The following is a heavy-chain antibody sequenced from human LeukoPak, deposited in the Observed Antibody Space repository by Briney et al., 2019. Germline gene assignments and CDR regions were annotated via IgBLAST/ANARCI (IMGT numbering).Heavy chain of an antibody. D-gene: IGHD3-22*01. Sequence: GGSLRLSCAASGFTFSSYAMSWVRQAPGKGLEWVGRIKRKTDDGTTDYAAPVKGRFTISRDDSKKTLYLQMTSLKPEDTAVYYCTTAEHYYDSRGRGDYWGQGTLVTVSS. CDR2: IKRKTDDGTT. V-gene: IGHV3-15*01. CDR1: GFTFSSYA. CDR3: TTAEHYYDSRGRGDY. J-gene: IGHJ4*02.